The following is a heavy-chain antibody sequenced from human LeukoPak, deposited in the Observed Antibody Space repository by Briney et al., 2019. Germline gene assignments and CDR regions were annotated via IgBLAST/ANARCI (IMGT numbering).Heavy chain of an antibody. CDR2: ISGNVGNT. CDR1: GFTFSSYA. CDR3: AKSGLTRFAY. Sequence: GGSLRLSCAASGFTFSSYAMSWVGHAPGKGLEGVSSISGNVGNTYYADSVKVRFTISRDNSKNTLDLQMNSLRAEDTAIYYCAKSGLTRFAYWGQGTLVTVSS. J-gene: IGHJ4*02. D-gene: IGHD1-14*01. V-gene: IGHV3-23*01.